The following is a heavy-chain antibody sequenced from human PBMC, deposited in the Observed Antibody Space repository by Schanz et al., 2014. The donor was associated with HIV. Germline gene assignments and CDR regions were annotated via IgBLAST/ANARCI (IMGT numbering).Heavy chain of an antibody. V-gene: IGHV3-33*01. D-gene: IGHD2-15*01. Sequence: QVQLVESGGGVVQPGRSLRLSCAASGFTFSSYGMHWVRQAPGKGLEWVAVIWYDGSNKYYADSVKGRFTISRDNSKNTLYLQMNSLRAEDTAVYYCARRSTPGGYYALDVWGQGITVTVSS. CDR1: GFTFSSYG. CDR2: IWYDGSNK. CDR3: ARRSTPGGYYALDV. J-gene: IGHJ6*02.